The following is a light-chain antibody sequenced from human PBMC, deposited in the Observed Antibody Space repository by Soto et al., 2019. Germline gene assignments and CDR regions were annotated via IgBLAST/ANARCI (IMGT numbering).Light chain of an antibody. Sequence: DIQLTQSPFTLSASVGDRVTITCRASQSITNWLAWYQQTPGKAPKLLIYKSSFLERGVPSRFSGSGSGTEFTLTISSLQPDDFATYYCQHYNSYSEAFGQGTKVDI. J-gene: IGKJ1*01. CDR1: QSITNW. V-gene: IGKV1-5*03. CDR3: QHYNSYSEA. CDR2: KSS.